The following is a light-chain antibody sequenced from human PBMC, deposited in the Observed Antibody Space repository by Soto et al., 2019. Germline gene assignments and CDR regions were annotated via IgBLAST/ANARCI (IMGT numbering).Light chain of an antibody. J-gene: IGLJ3*02. V-gene: IGLV1-40*01. CDR1: SSNIGAGYD. Sequence: QSVLTQPPSVSGAPGQRVTISCTGSSSNIGAGYDVHWYQQLPGTAPKLLIYSNSNRPSGVPDRFSGSKSGTSASLAIAGRQAEDEADYYCQSYDGSLSGWVFGGGTQLTVL. CDR2: SNS. CDR3: QSYDGSLSGWV.